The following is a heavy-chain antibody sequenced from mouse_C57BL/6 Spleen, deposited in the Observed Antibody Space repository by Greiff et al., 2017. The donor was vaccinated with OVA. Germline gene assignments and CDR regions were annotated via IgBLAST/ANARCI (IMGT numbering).Heavy chain of an antibody. Sequence: VQLQQPGTELVKPGASVKLSCKASGYTFTSYWMHWVKQRPGQGLEWIGNINPSNGGTNYNEKFKSKATLTVDKSSSTAYMQLSSLTSEDSAVYYCARCSYGSSDWYFDVWGTGTTVTVSS. CDR2: INPSNGGT. CDR3: ARCSYGSSDWYFDV. CDR1: GYTFTSYW. D-gene: IGHD1-1*01. V-gene: IGHV1-53*01. J-gene: IGHJ1*03.